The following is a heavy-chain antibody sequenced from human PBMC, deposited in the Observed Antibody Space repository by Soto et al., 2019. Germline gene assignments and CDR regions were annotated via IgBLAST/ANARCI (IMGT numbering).Heavy chain of an antibody. CDR3: ARDDRGGIVVVPAAQPNYYYYMDV. J-gene: IGHJ6*03. Sequence: GASVKVSCKASGGTFSSYTISWVRQAPGQGLEWMGRIIPILGIANYAQKFQGRVTITADKSTSTAYMELGSLRSEDTAVYYCARDDRGGIVVVPAAQPNYYYYMDVWGKGTTVTVSS. CDR2: IIPILGIA. CDR1: GGTFSSYT. V-gene: IGHV1-69*04. D-gene: IGHD2-2*01.